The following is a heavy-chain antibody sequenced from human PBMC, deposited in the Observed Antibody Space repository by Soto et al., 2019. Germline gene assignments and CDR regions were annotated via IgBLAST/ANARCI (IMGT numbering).Heavy chain of an antibody. D-gene: IGHD6-6*01. CDR2: ISSSGRTI. CDR1: GFTFSDYY. V-gene: IGHV3-11*01. CDR3: ARIYSRSSNLDY. Sequence: LRLSCAASGFTFSDYYMSWIRQAPGKGLEWVSHISSSGRTIYYADSVKGRFTISRDNAKNSLYLQMNSLRAEDTAVYYCARIYSRSSNLDYWGQGTLVTVSS. J-gene: IGHJ4*02.